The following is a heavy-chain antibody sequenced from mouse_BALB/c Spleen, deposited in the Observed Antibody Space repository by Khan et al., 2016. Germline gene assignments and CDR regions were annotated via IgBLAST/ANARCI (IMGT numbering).Heavy chain of an antibody. J-gene: IGHJ2*01. V-gene: IGHV1-9*01. D-gene: IGHD6-1*01. CDR2: ILPGSGNT. CDR1: GYTFSSYW. CDR3: ARGGDSPYFDY. Sequence: QVRLQQSGAELMKPGASVKISCKANGYTFSSYWIEWVKQRPGHGLEWIGEILPGSGNTNYNEKFKGKATFTADTSSNTAYMQLSSLTSEDSAVYYCARGGDSPYFDYWGQGTTLTVSS.